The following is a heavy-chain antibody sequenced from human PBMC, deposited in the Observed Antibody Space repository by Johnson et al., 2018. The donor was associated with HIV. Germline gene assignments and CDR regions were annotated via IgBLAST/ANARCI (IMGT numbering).Heavy chain of an antibody. CDR3: ARGRGYSSSNDAFDI. CDR1: GFTFSSYG. V-gene: IGHV3-30*19. Sequence: VQLVESGGGVVQPGRSLRLSCAASGFTFSSYGTHWVRQAPGKGLEWVAVISYDGSNKYYADSVKGRFTISRDNSKNTLYLQMNSLRAEDTAVYYCARGRGYSSSNDAFDIWGQGTMVTVSS. J-gene: IGHJ3*02. D-gene: IGHD6-13*01. CDR2: ISYDGSNK.